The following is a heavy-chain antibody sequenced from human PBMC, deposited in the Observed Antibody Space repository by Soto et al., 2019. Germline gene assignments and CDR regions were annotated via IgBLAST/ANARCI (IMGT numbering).Heavy chain of an antibody. CDR2: ISYDGSNK. CDR1: GFTFSSYG. CDR3: AKEAATIPGY. Sequence: GGSLRLSCAASGFTFSSYGMHWVRQAPGKGLEWVAVISYDGSNKYYADSVKGRFTISRDNSKNTLYLQMNSLRAEDTAVYYCAKEAATIPGYWGQGTLVTISS. J-gene: IGHJ4*02. D-gene: IGHD5-12*01. V-gene: IGHV3-30*18.